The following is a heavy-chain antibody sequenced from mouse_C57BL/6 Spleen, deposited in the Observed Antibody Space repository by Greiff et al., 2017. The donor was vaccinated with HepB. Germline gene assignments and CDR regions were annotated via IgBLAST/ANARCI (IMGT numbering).Heavy chain of an antibody. D-gene: IGHD4-1*01. CDR2: INPNSGDT. Sequence: VQLQESGAELARPGASVKLSCKASGYTFTSYRMHWVKQRPGQGLEWIGYINPNSGDTKYNQKFKGKATLTVDKSSSTAYMQLSSLTSEDSAVYYCASQTARGFDYWGQGTTLTVSS. J-gene: IGHJ2*01. CDR3: ASQTARGFDY. CDR1: GYTFTSYR. V-gene: IGHV1-4*01.